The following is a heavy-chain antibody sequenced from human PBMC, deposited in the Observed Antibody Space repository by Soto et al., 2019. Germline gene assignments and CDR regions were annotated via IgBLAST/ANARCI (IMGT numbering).Heavy chain of an antibody. Sequence: QVQLGESGGGVVQPGRSLRLSCAASGFTFSSYVMHWVRQAPGKGLEWVAVISYEGSNKNYADSVKGRFTISRDNSKNTQYLQMNSLRAEDTAVYYCAKEVWSGPMDVWGQGTTVTVSS. CDR3: AKEVWSGPMDV. CDR1: GFTFSSYV. CDR2: ISYEGSNK. V-gene: IGHV3-30*18. D-gene: IGHD3-3*01. J-gene: IGHJ6*02.